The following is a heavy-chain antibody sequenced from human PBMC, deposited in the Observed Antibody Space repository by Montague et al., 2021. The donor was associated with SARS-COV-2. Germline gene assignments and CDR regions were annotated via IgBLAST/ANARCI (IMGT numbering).Heavy chain of an antibody. V-gene: IGHV3-23*05. CDR3: ARDQNYGMDV. J-gene: IGHJ6*02. CDR2: IHCRGSGT. CDR1: GFTFSTYG. Sequence: SLRLSCAASGFTFSTYGTYWVRQPPGKGLEWVSEIHCRGSGTYYADSVKGRFTISRDNSKNTLYLQMNSLRGEDTAVYYCARDQNYGMDVWGQGTTVIVSS. D-gene: IGHD5-24*01.